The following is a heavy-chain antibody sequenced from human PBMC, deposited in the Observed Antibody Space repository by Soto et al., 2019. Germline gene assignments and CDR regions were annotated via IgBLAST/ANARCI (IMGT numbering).Heavy chain of an antibody. CDR3: ARESGENWSYEAY. V-gene: IGHV4-4*07. Sequence: SETLSLTCAVSGDSISRYSWNSIRQTAGRGLEWIGRVYPSGHTQYRSSFETRVTVSVDMSTNQFFLELRSVTAADTAVYYCARESGENWSYEAYWGQGTQVTVSS. J-gene: IGHJ4*02. D-gene: IGHD1-7*01. CDR2: VYPSGHT. CDR1: GDSISRYS.